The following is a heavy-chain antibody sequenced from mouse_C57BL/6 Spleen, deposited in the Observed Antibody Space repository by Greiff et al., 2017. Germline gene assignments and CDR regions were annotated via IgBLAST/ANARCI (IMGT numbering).Heavy chain of an antibody. CDR3: ASHYYGSSLYWYFDV. CDR2: INPNYGTT. V-gene: IGHV1-39*01. D-gene: IGHD1-1*01. CDR1: GYSFTDYN. J-gene: IGHJ1*03. Sequence: EVKLQESGPELVKPGASVKISCKASGYSFTDYNMNWVKQSNGKSLEWIGVINPNYGTTSYNQKFKGKATLTVDQSSSTAYMQLNSLTSEDSAVYYCASHYYGSSLYWYFDVWGTGTTVTVSS.